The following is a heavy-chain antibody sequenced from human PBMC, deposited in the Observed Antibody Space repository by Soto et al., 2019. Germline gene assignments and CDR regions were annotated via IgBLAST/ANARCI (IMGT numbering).Heavy chain of an antibody. V-gene: IGHV4-31*03. J-gene: IGHJ5*02. CDR1: GGSISSGGYY. Sequence: SETLSLTCTVSGGSISSGGYYWSWIRQHPGKGLEWIGYFYYSGSTYYNPSLKSRVTISVDTSKNQFSLKLSSVTAADTAVYYCARARAGYSSSWVRGNNWFDPWGQGTLVTVPQ. D-gene: IGHD6-13*01. CDR3: ARARAGYSSSWVRGNNWFDP. CDR2: FYYSGST.